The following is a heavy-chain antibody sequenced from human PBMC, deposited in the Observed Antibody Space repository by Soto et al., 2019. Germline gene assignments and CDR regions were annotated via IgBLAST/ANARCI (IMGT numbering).Heavy chain of an antibody. CDR3: APPVIVGTVPLNWFAP. V-gene: IGHV1-3*01. J-gene: IGHJ5*02. D-gene: IGHD3-22*01. CDR2: INAGNGDT. Sequence: ASVKVSCKASGYSFTSYAMHWVRQAPGQRLEWMGWINAGNGDTKYSQKFQGRVTITSDTSATTVYMELSSLRSEDTAMYYCAPPVIVGTVPLNWFAPWGKGTLVTVSS. CDR1: GYSFTSYA.